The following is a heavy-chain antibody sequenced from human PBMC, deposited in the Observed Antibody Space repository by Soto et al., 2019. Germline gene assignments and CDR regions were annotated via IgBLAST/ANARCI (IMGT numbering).Heavy chain of an antibody. CDR1: GGTFSSYT. V-gene: IGHV1-69*02. Sequence: GASVKVSCKASGGTFSSYTISWVRQAPGQGLEWMGRIIPILGIANYAQKFQGRVTITADKSTSTAYMELSSLRSEDTAVYYCARTQALFTGDIVATMRYYYYGMDVWGQGTTVTVSS. D-gene: IGHD5-12*01. J-gene: IGHJ6*02. CDR2: IIPILGIA. CDR3: ARTQALFTGDIVATMRYYYYGMDV.